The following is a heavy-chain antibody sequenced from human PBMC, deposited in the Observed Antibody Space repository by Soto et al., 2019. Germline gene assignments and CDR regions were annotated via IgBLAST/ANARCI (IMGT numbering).Heavy chain of an antibody. CDR3: ARAGGVIPGRAASYYYYGMDV. V-gene: IGHV4-31*03. Sequence: PSETLSLTCTVSGGSISSGGYYWSWIRQHPGKGLEWIGYIYYSGSTYYNPSLKSRVTISVDTSKNQFSLKLSSVTAADTAVYYCARAGGVIPGRAASYYYYGMDVWGQGTTVTVSS. D-gene: IGHD3-3*01. CDR1: GGSISSGGYY. CDR2: IYYSGST. J-gene: IGHJ6*02.